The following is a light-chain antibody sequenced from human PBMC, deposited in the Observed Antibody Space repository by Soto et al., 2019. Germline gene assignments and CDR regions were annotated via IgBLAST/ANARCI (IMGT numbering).Light chain of an antibody. Sequence: QSALTQPASVSGSPGQSITISCTGTSSDVGGYNYVSWYQQHPSKAPKLMIYDVRNRPSGVSNRFSGSKSVNTASLTISGLQAEDEADYYCSSYTTISTYVFGTGTKLTVL. J-gene: IGLJ1*01. CDR1: SSDVGGYNY. V-gene: IGLV2-14*01. CDR3: SSYTTISTYV. CDR2: DVR.